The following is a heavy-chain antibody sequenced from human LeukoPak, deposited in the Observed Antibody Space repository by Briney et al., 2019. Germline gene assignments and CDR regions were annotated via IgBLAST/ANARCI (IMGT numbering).Heavy chain of an antibody. Sequence: SETLSLTCAVYGGSFSGYYWSWIRQPPGKGLEWIGEINHSGSTNYNPSLKSRVTISVDTSKNQFSLKLSSVTAADTAVYYCARLVRDGYNHNLRGYYFDYWGQGTLVTVSS. J-gene: IGHJ4*02. CDR3: ARLVRDGYNHNLRGYYFDY. CDR2: INHSGST. V-gene: IGHV4-34*01. CDR1: GGSFSGYY. D-gene: IGHD5-24*01.